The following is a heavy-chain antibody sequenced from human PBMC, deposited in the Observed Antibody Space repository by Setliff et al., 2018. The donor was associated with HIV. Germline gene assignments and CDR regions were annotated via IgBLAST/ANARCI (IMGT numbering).Heavy chain of an antibody. CDR3: ERHRYSSSINWFDP. CDR1: GFSFRSSFYT. CDR2: ISYSGTT. Sequence: PSETLSLTCNVSGFSFRSSFYTWGWIRQPPGKGLEWIGTISYSGTTYYNPSLKSRVTMSIDTSQNQVSLKLTSVTATDTAGYYCERHRYSSSINWFDPWGQGTLVTVSS. D-gene: IGHD6-13*01. V-gene: IGHV4-39*01. J-gene: IGHJ5*02.